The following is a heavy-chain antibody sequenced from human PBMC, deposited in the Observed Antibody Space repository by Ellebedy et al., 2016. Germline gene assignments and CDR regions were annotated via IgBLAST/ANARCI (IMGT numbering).Heavy chain of an antibody. CDR1: GYTFTDYY. CDR3: AALPYISTSSAY. CDR2: IYPYNGDT. V-gene: IGHV1-2*02. D-gene: IGHD6-13*01. J-gene: IGHJ4*02. Sequence: ASVKVSCKASGYTFTDYYMHWVRQAPGQGLEWMGWIYPYNGDTNYAQKFQGRVTMTRDTSISTGYMELSGLKSDDTAVYYCAALPYISTSSAYWGQGTLVTVSS.